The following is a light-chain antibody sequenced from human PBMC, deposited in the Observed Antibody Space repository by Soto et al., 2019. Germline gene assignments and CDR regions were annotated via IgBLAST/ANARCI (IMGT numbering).Light chain of an antibody. V-gene: IGKV1-5*01. CDR2: DAS. Sequence: DIQMTQSPSTLSGSVGDRVTITCQASQSISHWLAWYQQKPGKAPKFLIYDASSLESGVPSRFSGSGSGTEFTLTISSLQPDDFATYYCQQYDSVLGTFGPGTKVDIK. J-gene: IGKJ1*01. CDR3: QQYDSVLGT. CDR1: QSISHW.